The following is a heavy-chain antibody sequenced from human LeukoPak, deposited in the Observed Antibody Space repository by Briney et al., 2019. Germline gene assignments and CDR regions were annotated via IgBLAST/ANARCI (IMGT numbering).Heavy chain of an antibody. Sequence: ASVKVSCKASGYXXXXXXXXXVXQXPGXXXXXXXXXXXXNGNTNYAQKFQGRVTMTRDTSISTAYMELSRLRSDDTAVYYCARGAVDTAMVYYYGMDVWGQGTTVTVSS. CDR2: XXXXNGNT. CDR1: GYXXXXXX. D-gene: IGHD5-18*01. V-gene: IGHV1-2*02. J-gene: IGHJ6*02. CDR3: ARGAVDTAMVYYYGMDV.